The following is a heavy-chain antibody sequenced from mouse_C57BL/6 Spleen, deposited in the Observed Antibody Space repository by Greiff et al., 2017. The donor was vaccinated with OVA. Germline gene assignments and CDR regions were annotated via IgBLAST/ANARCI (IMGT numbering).Heavy chain of an antibody. CDR3: AREGYGSWFAY. V-gene: IGHV5-4*01. CDR2: ISDGGSYT. J-gene: IGHJ3*01. Sequence: EVKLVESGGGLVKPGGSLKLSCAASGFTFSSYAMSWVRQTPEKRLEWVATISDGGSYTYYPDYVKGRFTISRDNAKNNLYLQMSHLKSEDTAMYYCAREGYGSWFAYWGQGTLVTVSA. CDR1: GFTFSSYA. D-gene: IGHD1-1*01.